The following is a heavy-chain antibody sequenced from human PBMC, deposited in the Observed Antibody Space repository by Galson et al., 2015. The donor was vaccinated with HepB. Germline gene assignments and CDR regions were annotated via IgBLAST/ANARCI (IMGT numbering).Heavy chain of an antibody. Sequence: SLILSCAASEFTFSSYAMSWVRQAPGKGLEWVSAIGGGGGSTYYADSVKGRFTISRDNSKNTLCLQMNSLRAEDTAVYYCAKRLSGYCSSTTCLRAFDVWGQGTMVTVSS. V-gene: IGHV3-23*01. CDR3: AKRLSGYCSSTTCLRAFDV. CDR1: EFTFSSYA. CDR2: IGGGGGST. D-gene: IGHD2-2*01. J-gene: IGHJ3*01.